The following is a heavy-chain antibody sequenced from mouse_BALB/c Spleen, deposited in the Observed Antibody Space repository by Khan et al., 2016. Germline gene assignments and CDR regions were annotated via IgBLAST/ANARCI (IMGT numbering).Heavy chain of an antibody. CDR3: ARYYYGSSYFDY. Sequence: EVQLQESGPGLVKPSQSLSLTCTVTGYSITSDYAWNWIRQFPGNKLEWMGYISYSGSTSYNPSLKSRISITRATSKNQFFLQLNFVTTEDTATYYCARYYYGSSYFDYWGQGTTLTVSS. D-gene: IGHD1-1*01. CDR1: GYSITSDYA. CDR2: ISYSGST. V-gene: IGHV3-2*02. J-gene: IGHJ2*01.